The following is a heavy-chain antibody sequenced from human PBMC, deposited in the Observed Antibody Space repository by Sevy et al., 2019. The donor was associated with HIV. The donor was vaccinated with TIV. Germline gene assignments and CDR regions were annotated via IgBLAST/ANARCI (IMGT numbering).Heavy chain of an antibody. V-gene: IGHV3-7*01. CDR3: AREGSPYDTYYYYYGMDV. CDR1: GFTFNSYW. D-gene: IGHD5-12*01. Sequence: GGSLRLSCAASGFTFNSYWMSWVRQAPGKGLEWVANIKQDGSEKYYVDSVKGRFTISRDNSQNSLFLQMNTLRAEDTAEYYCAREGSPYDTYYYYYGMDVWGQGTTVTVSS. J-gene: IGHJ6*02. CDR2: IKQDGSEK.